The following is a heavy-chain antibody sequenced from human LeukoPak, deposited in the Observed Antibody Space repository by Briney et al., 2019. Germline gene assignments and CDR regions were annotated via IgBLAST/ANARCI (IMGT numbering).Heavy chain of an antibody. CDR3: AKDGSRGGRFLEWLFGGHDY. CDR2: IRYDGSNK. Sequence: AGGSLRLSCAASGFTFSSYGMHWVRQAPGKGLEWVAFIRYDGSNKYYADSVKGRFTISRDNSKNTLYLQMNSLRAEDTAVYYCAKDGSRGGRFLEWLFGGHDYWGQGTLVTVSS. J-gene: IGHJ4*02. V-gene: IGHV3-30*02. D-gene: IGHD3-3*01. CDR1: GFTFSSYG.